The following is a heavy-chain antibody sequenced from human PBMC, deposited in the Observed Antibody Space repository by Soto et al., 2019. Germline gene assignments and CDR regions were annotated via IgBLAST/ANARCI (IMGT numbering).Heavy chain of an antibody. Sequence: GASVKVSCKASGSPFTSYYMHWVRQAPGQGLEWMGIINPSGGSTSYAQKFQGRVTMTRYTSTSTVYMELSSVTAADTAVYSCARDRDDFWSGYPGTYYGMDVWGQGTTVTVSS. V-gene: IGHV1-46*01. CDR2: INPSGGST. D-gene: IGHD3-3*01. CDR1: GSPFTSYY. CDR3: ARDRDDFWSGYPGTYYGMDV. J-gene: IGHJ6*02.